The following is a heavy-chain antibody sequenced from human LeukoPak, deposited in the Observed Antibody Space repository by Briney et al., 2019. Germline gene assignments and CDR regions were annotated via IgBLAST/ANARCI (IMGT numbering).Heavy chain of an antibody. V-gene: IGHV3-21*01. D-gene: IGHD2-15*01. CDR1: GFTFSSYT. J-gene: IGHJ3*02. CDR2: ISSSSSYI. Sequence: GGSLRLSCAASGFTFSSYTMNWVRQAPGKGLEWVSSISSSSSYIYYADSMKGRFTISRDNAKNSLYLQMNSLRADDTAVYYCAREAYCSGGSCYKGNAFDIWGQGTMVTVSS. CDR3: AREAYCSGGSCYKGNAFDI.